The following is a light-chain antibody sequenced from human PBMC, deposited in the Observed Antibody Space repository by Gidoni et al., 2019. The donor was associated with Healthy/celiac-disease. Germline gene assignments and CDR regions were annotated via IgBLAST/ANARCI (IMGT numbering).Light chain of an antibody. Sequence: DILITQSPATLSVSPGERATLSCRASQSVSSNLAWYQQKPGQAPRLLIYGASTRATGIPARFSGSGSGTEFTLTISSLQSEDFAVYYCQQYNNWPGTFGQGTKVEIK. CDR3: QQYNNWPGT. J-gene: IGKJ1*01. CDR1: QSVSSN. CDR2: GAS. V-gene: IGKV3-15*01.